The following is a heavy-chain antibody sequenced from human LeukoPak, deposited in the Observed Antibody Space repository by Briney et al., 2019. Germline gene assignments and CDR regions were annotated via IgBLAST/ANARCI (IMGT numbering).Heavy chain of an antibody. CDR2: IYYSGST. V-gene: IGHV4-59*12. CDR3: ARSSGLLIYNWFDP. J-gene: IGHJ5*02. Sequence: PSETLSLTCTVSGGSISSYYWSWIRQPPGKGLEWIGYIYYSGSTNYNPSLKSRVTISVDTSKNQFSLKLSSVTAADTAVYYCARSSGLLIYNWFDPWGQGTLVTVSS. CDR1: GGSISSYY. D-gene: IGHD3-10*01.